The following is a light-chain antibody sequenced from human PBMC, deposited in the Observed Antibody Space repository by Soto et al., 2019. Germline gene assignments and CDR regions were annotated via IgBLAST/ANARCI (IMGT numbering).Light chain of an antibody. CDR3: CSYAGASTFEV. CDR1: SSDVGGYNH. J-gene: IGLJ1*01. Sequence: QSALTQPRSVSGSPGQSVTISCTGTSSDVGGYNHVSWYQQHPGKAPKLMIYDVTKRPSGVPDRFSGSKSGNTASLTISGLQAEDEADYHCCSYAGASTFEVFGTGTKLTVL. CDR2: DVT. V-gene: IGLV2-11*01.